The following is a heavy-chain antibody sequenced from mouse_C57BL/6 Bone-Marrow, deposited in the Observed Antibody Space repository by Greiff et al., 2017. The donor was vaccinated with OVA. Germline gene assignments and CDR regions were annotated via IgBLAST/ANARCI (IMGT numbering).Heavy chain of an antibody. CDR3: ARRRSSYLYWYFDV. Sequence: QVQLQQSGPGLVAPSQSLSITCTVSGFSLTSYAISWVRQPPGKGLEWLGVIWTGGGTNYNSALKSRLSISKDNSKSQVFLKMNSLQTDDTARYYCARRRSSYLYWYFDVWGTGTTVTVSS. CDR1: GFSLTSYA. V-gene: IGHV2-9-1*01. J-gene: IGHJ1*03. D-gene: IGHD1-1*01. CDR2: IWTGGGT.